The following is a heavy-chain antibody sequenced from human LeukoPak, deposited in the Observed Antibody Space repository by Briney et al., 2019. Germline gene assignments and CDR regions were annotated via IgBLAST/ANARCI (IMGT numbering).Heavy chain of an antibody. CDR2: INPNSGGT. D-gene: IGHD4-23*01. CDR3: ASGSSYGGNSAYDY. Sequence: ASVKVSCKASGYTFTGYYMHWVRQAPGQGLEWMGWINPNSGGTNYAQKFQGRVTMTRDTSISTAYMELSSLRSEDTAVYYCASGSSYGGNSAYDYWGQGTLVTVSS. J-gene: IGHJ4*02. CDR1: GYTFTGYY. V-gene: IGHV1-2*02.